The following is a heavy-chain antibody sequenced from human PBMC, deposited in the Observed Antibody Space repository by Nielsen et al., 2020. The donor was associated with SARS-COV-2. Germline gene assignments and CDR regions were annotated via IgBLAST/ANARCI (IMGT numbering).Heavy chain of an antibody. Sequence: SETLSLTCAVYGGSFSGYFWNWIRQPPGKGLEWIGEINHRGRTYYNPSLKSRVTISVDTSKNQFSLRLTSVTAADTAVYYCARDHPSITNWGQGTLVTVSS. CDR3: ARDHPSITN. D-gene: IGHD1-14*01. CDR1: GGSFSGYF. J-gene: IGHJ4*02. CDR2: INHRGRT. V-gene: IGHV4-34*01.